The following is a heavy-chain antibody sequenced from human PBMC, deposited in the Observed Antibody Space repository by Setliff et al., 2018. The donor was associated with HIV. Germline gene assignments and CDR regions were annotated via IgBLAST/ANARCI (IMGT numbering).Heavy chain of an antibody. D-gene: IGHD2-15*01. CDR2: ISNSGST. CDR1: GASISDYY. J-gene: IGHJ4*02. Sequence: KPSETLSLTCTVSGASISDYYWSWIRQTPGKGLEWIGYISNSGSTNYNPSLKSRVTISVDTSKNQFSLKLSSVTAADTAVYYCARHLTPLLVVVSWGQGTLVTVSS. V-gene: IGHV4-59*08. CDR3: ARHLTPLLVVVS.